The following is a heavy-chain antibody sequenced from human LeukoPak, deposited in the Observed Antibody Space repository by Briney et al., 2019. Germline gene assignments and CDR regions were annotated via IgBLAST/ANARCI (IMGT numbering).Heavy chain of an antibody. D-gene: IGHD5-12*01. Sequence: GGSLRLSCAASGFTFSGYWMSWVRQAPGKGLEWVASIKQDGSDKYYVDSVKGRFTISRDNAKNSLYLQMNSLRAEDTAVYYCARGYSGYYVWGQGTLVTVSS. CDR1: GFTFSGYW. V-gene: IGHV3-7*04. CDR2: IKQDGSDK. J-gene: IGHJ4*02. CDR3: ARGYSGYYV.